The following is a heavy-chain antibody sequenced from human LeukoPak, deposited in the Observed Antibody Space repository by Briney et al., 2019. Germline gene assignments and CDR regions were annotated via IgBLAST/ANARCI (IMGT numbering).Heavy chain of an antibody. CDR1: GFTFSSYA. D-gene: IGHD6-6*01. CDR2: IKQDGSVK. Sequence: GGSLRLSCAASGFTFSSYAMSWVRQAPGKGLEWVANIKQDGSVKYYVDSLNGRFTVSRDNARNSLYLQMNSLGAEDTAVYYCARIGYSSSSLDYWGQGTQVTVSS. V-gene: IGHV3-7*01. CDR3: ARIGYSSSSLDY. J-gene: IGHJ4*02.